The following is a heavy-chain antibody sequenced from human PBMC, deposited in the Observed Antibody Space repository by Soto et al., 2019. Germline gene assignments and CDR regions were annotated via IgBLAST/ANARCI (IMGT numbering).Heavy chain of an antibody. CDR2: IYYNGST. V-gene: IGHV4-59*01. J-gene: IGHJ5*02. D-gene: IGHD6-13*01. CDR3: ARGSYSSTWYPTYWFDP. Sequence: QVQLQESGPGLVKPSETLSLSCTVSGGSISNYYWSWIRQPPGKGLEWIGYIYYNGSTSYNPSLKRRLTISVDTSKRQFSLKLSSVTAADTAVYYCARGSYSSTWYPTYWFDPWGQGTLVTVSS. CDR1: GGSISNYY.